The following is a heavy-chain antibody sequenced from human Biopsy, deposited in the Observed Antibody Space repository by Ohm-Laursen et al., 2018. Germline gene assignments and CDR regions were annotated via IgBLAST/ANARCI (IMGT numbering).Heavy chain of an antibody. CDR1: GGSISSYY. J-gene: IGHJ2*01. Sequence: SVTLSFTCTVSGGSISSYYWRWIRQPPGKGLEWIGYIYYTGSTNYNPSLKSRITISVDTSMNHFSLRLTSVTAADTAVYYCARHAPSYSGSYWRYFDLWGRGTLVTVSS. CDR2: IYYTGST. CDR3: ARHAPSYSGSYWRYFDL. D-gene: IGHD1-26*01. V-gene: IGHV4-59*08.